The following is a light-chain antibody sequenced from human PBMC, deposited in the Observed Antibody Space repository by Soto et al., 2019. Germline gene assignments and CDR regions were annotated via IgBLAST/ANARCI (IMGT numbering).Light chain of an antibody. CDR1: SRDVCGYDY. J-gene: IGLJ1*01. CDR3: RSYSMSXAYL. CDR2: EVS. Sequence: QSFLSQPASVSGSPVQSITISCTGTSRDVCGYDYLSWYQLHPGKSPKLMIFEVSNRPSGVSYRFSGSKSGNTASLTISGLQAEDEADYFCRSYSMSXAYLVGTGTKVXV. V-gene: IGLV2-14*01.